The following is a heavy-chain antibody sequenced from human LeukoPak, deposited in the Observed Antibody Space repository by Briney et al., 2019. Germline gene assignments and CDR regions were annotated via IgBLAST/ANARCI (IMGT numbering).Heavy chain of an antibody. J-gene: IGHJ4*02. CDR2: IYYSGST. CDR3: ASSGSGYSSSPYLDY. D-gene: IGHD6-13*01. V-gene: IGHV4-59*12. CDR1: GGSISSYY. Sequence: SETLSLTCTVSGGSISSYYWSWLRQPPGKGLEWIGYIYYSGSTNYNPSLKSRVTISVDTSKNQFSLKLSSVTAADTAVYYCASSGSGYSSSPYLDYWGQGTLVTVSS.